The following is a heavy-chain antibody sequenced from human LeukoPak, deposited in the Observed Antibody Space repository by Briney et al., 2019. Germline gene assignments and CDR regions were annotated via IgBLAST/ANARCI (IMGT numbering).Heavy chain of an antibody. Sequence: PGGSLRLSCTASGFIFNKYWMSWVRQAPGKGLEWVATVREDGAEKYYVDSVKGRITISRDNAKNTLYLQMSSLTAEDTAVYYCARGSSGYGNFDYWGQGTLVTVSS. CDR2: VREDGAEK. D-gene: IGHD5-12*01. CDR1: GFIFNKYW. CDR3: ARGSSGYGNFDY. V-gene: IGHV3-7*01. J-gene: IGHJ4*02.